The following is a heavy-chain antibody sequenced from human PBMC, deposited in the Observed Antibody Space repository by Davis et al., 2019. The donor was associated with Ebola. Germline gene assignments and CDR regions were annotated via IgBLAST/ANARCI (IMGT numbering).Heavy chain of an antibody. J-gene: IGHJ4*02. CDR3: AASAGTVGKFDY. Sequence: AASVKVSCKASGYTFTDYDIHWVRWATGQGLEWMGWISAYNGNTNYAQKLQGRVTMTTDTSTSTAYMELRSLRSDDTAVYYCAASAGTVGKFDYWGQGTLVTVSS. CDR2: ISAYNGNT. V-gene: IGHV1-18*01. CDR1: GYTFTDYD. D-gene: IGHD1-14*01.